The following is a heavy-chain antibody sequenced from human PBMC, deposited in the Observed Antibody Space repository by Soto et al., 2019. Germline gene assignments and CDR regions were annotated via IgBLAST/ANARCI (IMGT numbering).Heavy chain of an antibody. D-gene: IGHD6-13*01. CDR2: ISSSSSYT. J-gene: IGHJ5*02. CDR3: ARDSSSWDGTEKGWFDP. V-gene: IGHV3-21*05. Sequence: GGSLSLSCAASGFTFSSYGMHLVRQAPGKGLEWVSYISSSSSYTNYADSVKGRFTISRDNAKNSLYLQMNSLRAEDTAVYYCARDSSSWDGTEKGWFDPWGQGTLVTVSS. CDR1: GFTFSSYG.